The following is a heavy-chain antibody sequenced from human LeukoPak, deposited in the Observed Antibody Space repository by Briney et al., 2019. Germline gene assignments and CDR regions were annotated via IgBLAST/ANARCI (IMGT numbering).Heavy chain of an antibody. Sequence: GGSLRLSCAASGFTFSSYGMSWVRQAPGKGLEWVSAISGSGGSTYYADSVKGRFTISRDNSKNTLYLQMNSLRAEDTAVYYCAKGRGSYFISYWYFDLWGRGTLVTVSS. D-gene: IGHD1-26*01. J-gene: IGHJ2*01. CDR2: ISGSGGST. V-gene: IGHV3-23*01. CDR3: AKGRGSYFISYWYFDL. CDR1: GFTFSSYG.